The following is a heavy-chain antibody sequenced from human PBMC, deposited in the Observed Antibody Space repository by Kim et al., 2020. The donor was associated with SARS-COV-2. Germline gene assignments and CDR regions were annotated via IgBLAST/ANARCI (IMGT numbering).Heavy chain of an antibody. Sequence: GGSLRLSCAASGFTFDDYAMHWVRQAPGKGLEWVSGISWNSGSIGYADSVKGRFTISRDNAKNSLYLQMNSLRAEDTALYYCAKDMRSSGGHGAFDIWGQGTMVTVSS. J-gene: IGHJ3*02. CDR2: ISWNSGSI. V-gene: IGHV3-9*01. D-gene: IGHD6-13*01. CDR3: AKDMRSSGGHGAFDI. CDR1: GFTFDDYA.